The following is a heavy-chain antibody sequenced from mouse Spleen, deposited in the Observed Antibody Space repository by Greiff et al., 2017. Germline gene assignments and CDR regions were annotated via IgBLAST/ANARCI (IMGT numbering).Heavy chain of an antibody. CDR2: ISDGGSYT. CDR1: GFTFSDYY. D-gene: IGHD2-1*01. V-gene: IGHV5-4*02. J-gene: IGHJ3*01. CDR3: ARDAYGNYEGFAY. Sequence: EVQLQESGGGLVKPGGSLKLSCAASGFTFSDYYMYWVRQTPEKRLEWVATISDGGSYTYYPDSVKGRFTISRDNAKNNLYLQMSSLKSEDTAMYYCARDAYGNYEGFAYWGQGTLVTVSA.